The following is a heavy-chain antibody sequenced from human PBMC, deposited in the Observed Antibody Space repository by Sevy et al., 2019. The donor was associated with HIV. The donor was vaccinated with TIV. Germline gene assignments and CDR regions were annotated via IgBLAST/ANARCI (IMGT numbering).Heavy chain of an antibody. V-gene: IGHV1-2*02. J-gene: IGHJ4*02. D-gene: IGHD7-27*01. CDR1: GYTFTDHY. Sequence: ASVKVSCKASGYTFTDHYFHWVRQAPGQGLEWMGWLHPASGGTNYAQKFQGRDTMTGDTSISTGYMELRRLTSDDTAIYFCARDHNWGPDYWGQGTLVTVSS. CDR2: LHPASGGT. CDR3: ARDHNWGPDY.